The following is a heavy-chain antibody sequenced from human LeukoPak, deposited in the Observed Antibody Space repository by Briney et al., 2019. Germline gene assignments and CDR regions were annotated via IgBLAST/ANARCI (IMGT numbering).Heavy chain of an antibody. CDR3: ARGGSTGVV. CDR2: INTNTRNP. J-gene: IGHJ4*02. D-gene: IGHD4-23*01. V-gene: IGHV7-4-1*02. CDR1: GYTFTRHA. Sequence: ASVKVSCKASGYTFTRHAVNWVRQAPGQGLEWMGWINTNTRNPTYAQGFTGRFVFSLDTSVSTAYLQINSLKAEDTAVYYCARGGSTGVVWGQGTLVTVSS.